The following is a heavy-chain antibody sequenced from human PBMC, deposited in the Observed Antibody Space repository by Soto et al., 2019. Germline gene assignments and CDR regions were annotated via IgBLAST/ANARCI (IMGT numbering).Heavy chain of an antibody. CDR2: IIPIFGTA. CDR3: AWYKGNSPFDAFDI. V-gene: IGHV1-69*12. D-gene: IGHD1-20*01. CDR1: GGTFSSYA. Sequence: QVQLVQSGAEVKKPGSSVKVSCKASGGTFSSYAISWVRQAPGQGLEWMGGIIPIFGTANYAQKFQGRVTXXAXEXXSTAYMELSSLRSEDTAVYYCAWYKGNSPFDAFDIWGQGTMVTVSS. J-gene: IGHJ3*02.